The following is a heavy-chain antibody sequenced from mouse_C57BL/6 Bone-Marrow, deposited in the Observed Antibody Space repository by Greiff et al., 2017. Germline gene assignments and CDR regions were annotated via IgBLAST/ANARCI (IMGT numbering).Heavy chain of an antibody. V-gene: IGHV1-82*01. CDR3: ARGNKVVGCNYFDY. Sequence: QVQLQQSGPELVKPGASVKISCKASGYAFSSSWMNWVKQRPGKGLEWIGRIYPGDGDTNYNGKFKGKATLTADNSSSTAYMQLSSLTSEDSAVYFCARGNKVVGCNYFDYGGRGTTLTVTS. D-gene: IGHD1-1*01. J-gene: IGHJ2*01. CDR2: IYPGDGDT. CDR1: GYAFSSSW.